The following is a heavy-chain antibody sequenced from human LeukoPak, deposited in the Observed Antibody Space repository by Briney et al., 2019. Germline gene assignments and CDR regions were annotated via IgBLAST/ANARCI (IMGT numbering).Heavy chain of an antibody. Sequence: ASVKVSCKASGYTFTGYYMHWVRQAPGQGLEWMGWISAYNGNTNYAQKLQGRVTMTTDTSTSTAYMELRSLRSDDTAVYYCARGQQLGQSENWFDPWGQGTLVTVSS. CDR2: ISAYNGNT. D-gene: IGHD6-13*01. CDR3: ARGQQLGQSENWFDP. V-gene: IGHV1-18*04. J-gene: IGHJ5*02. CDR1: GYTFTGYY.